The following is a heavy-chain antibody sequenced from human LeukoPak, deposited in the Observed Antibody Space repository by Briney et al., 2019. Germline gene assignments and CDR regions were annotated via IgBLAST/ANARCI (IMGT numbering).Heavy chain of an antibody. CDR1: GGSISSYY. CDR3: ARDHSYVDYDGSWFDP. CDR2: IYTSGST. D-gene: IGHD4-17*01. J-gene: IGHJ5*02. Sequence: SQTLSLTCNVSGGSISSYYWSWIRQPAGKGLEWIGRIYTSGSTNYNPSLKSRVTMSVDTSKNQFSLKLSSVTAADTAVYYCARDHSYVDYDGSWFDPWGQGTLVIVSS. V-gene: IGHV4-4*07.